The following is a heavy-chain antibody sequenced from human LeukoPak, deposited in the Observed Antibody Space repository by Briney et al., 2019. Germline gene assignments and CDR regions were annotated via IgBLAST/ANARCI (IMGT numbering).Heavy chain of an antibody. J-gene: IGHJ4*02. CDR2: ISSSSDTR. CDR1: GFTFSSYN. V-gene: IGHV3-48*01. D-gene: IGHD4/OR15-4a*01. CDR3: ARRAGAYSHPYDY. Sequence: GGSLRLSCEASGFTFSSYNMNWVRQAPGKGLEWVSYISSSSDTRYYSDSVKGRFTISRDNSKNTLYLQMNSLRAEDTAVYYCARRAGAYSHPYDYWGQGTLVTVSS.